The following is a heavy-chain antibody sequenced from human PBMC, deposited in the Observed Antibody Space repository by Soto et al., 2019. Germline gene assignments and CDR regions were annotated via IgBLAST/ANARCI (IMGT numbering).Heavy chain of an antibody. CDR3: ARLWGFFTISPFDP. D-gene: IGHD3-3*01. CDR1: GGSISSTYG. J-gene: IGHJ5*02. Sequence: SETQSLTCAVSGGSISSTYGWSWVRQSPGKGLEXVGXXYXXGXTXXXPXXXSRVAISVDKSKNQVSLKLTSVTAADTAVYFCARLWGFFTISPFDPWGQGTLDTASS. CDR2: XYXXGXT. V-gene: IGHV4-4*02.